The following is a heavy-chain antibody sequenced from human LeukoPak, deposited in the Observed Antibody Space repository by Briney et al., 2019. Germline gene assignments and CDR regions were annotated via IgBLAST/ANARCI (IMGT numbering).Heavy chain of an antibody. CDR1: GDSVSGYY. CDR2: IYYSGST. Sequence: PSETLSLTCGVSGDSVSGYYWSWIRQPPGKGLEWIGYIYYSGSTNYNPSLKSRVTISVDTSKNQFSLKLSSVTAADTAVYYCASPRSYYDSSGYYISWGQGTLVTVSS. J-gene: IGHJ5*02. CDR3: ASPRSYYDSSGYYIS. V-gene: IGHV4-59*02. D-gene: IGHD3-22*01.